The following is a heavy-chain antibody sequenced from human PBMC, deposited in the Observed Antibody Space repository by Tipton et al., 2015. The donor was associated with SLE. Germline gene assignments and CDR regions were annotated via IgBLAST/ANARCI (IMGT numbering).Heavy chain of an antibody. CDR3: ARDTVSYYYDSSGLDY. CDR2: IYYSGST. CDR1: GGSISSGDYY. V-gene: IGHV4-30-4*01. J-gene: IGHJ4*02. Sequence: TLSLTCTVSGGSISSGDYYWSWIRQPPGKGLEWIGYIYYSGSTYYKPSLRSRLAISVDTSKNQFSLKLSSVTAADTAVYYCARDTVSYYYDSSGLDYWGQGTLVTVSS. D-gene: IGHD3-22*01.